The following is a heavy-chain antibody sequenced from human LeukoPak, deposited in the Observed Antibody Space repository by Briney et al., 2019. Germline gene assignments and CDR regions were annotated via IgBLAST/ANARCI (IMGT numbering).Heavy chain of an antibody. D-gene: IGHD5-18*01. V-gene: IGHV3-30-3*01. J-gene: IGHJ4*02. CDR3: ARTRGYSYGHSSEAYYFDY. CDR2: ISYDGSNK. Sequence: PGGSLRLSCAASGFTFSSYAMHWVRQAPGKGLEWVAVISYDGSNKYYADSVKGRFTISRDNSKNTLYLQMNSLRAEDTAVYYYARTRGYSYGHSSEAYYFDYWGQGTLVTVSS. CDR1: GFTFSSYA.